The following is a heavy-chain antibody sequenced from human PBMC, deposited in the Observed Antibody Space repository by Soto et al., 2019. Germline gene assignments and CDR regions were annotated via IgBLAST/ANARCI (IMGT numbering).Heavy chain of an antibody. D-gene: IGHD4-17*01. CDR2: VYYGGRS. Sequence: SETLSLTCTVSSAPVSSTTYTWGWIRQPPGKGLEWVASVYYGGRSYYNPSLNSRVTISVDTSKNQFSLKLSSVTAADTAVYYCASNYGGNVGPYYFDYWGQGTLVTVSS. CDR3: ASNYGGNVGPYYFDY. J-gene: IGHJ4*02. V-gene: IGHV4-39*07. CDR1: SAPVSSTTYT.